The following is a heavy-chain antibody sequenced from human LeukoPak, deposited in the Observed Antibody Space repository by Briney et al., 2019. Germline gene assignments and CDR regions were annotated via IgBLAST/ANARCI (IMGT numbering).Heavy chain of an antibody. Sequence: GGSLRLSCTASGFTFGDYALSWVRLAPGKGLEWVGFIRSKAYGGTTEYAASVKGRFTISRDDSKSIAYLQMNSLKTEDTAVYYCTRWTYYYGTSDYWGQGTLVTVSS. CDR3: TRWTYYYGTSDY. CDR1: GFTFGDYA. V-gene: IGHV3-49*04. J-gene: IGHJ4*02. D-gene: IGHD3-10*01. CDR2: IRSKAYGGTT.